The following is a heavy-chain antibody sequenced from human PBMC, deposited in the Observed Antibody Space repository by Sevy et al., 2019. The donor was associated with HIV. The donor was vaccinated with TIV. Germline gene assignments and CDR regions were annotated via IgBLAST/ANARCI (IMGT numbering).Heavy chain of an antibody. J-gene: IGHJ6*02. D-gene: IGHD1-26*01. CDR3: ARGPYSGSNDEYYYYGMDV. V-gene: IGHV3-30*04. CDR2: ISYDGSNK. Sequence: GGSLRLSCAASGFTFSSYAMHWVRQAPGKGLEWVAVISYDGSNKYYADSVKGRFTISRDNSKNTLYLQMNSLRAEDTAVYYCARGPYSGSNDEYYYYGMDVWGQGTTVTVSS. CDR1: GFTFSSYA.